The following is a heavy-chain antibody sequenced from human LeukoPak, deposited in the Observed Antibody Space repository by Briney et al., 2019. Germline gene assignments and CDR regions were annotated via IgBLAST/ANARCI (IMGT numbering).Heavy chain of an antibody. V-gene: IGHV3-53*01. CDR1: GFTVSSNY. D-gene: IGHD5-24*01. J-gene: IGHJ4*02. CDR2: IYSGGST. CDR3: ARWLQSTYYFDY. Sequence: GGSLRLSCAASGFTVSSNYMSWVRQAPGKGLEWVSVIYSGGSTYYADSVKGRFTISRDNSKNTLYLQMNSLRAEDTAVYYCARWLQSTYYFDYWGQGTLVTVSS.